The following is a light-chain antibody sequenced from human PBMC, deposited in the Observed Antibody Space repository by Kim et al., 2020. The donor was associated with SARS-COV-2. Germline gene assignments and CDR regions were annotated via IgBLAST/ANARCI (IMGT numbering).Light chain of an antibody. CDR1: ILRGFF. V-gene: IGLV3-19*01. Sequence: SSELTQDPAVSVALGQTVRITCQGDILRGFFASWYQQKSGQAPILLIYGTNRRPSGIPDRFSGSSAGNIASLTITGPQAEDEADYYCNSRDNSGNHVFGTGTKVTVL. CDR3: NSRDNSGNHV. CDR2: GTN. J-gene: IGLJ1*01.